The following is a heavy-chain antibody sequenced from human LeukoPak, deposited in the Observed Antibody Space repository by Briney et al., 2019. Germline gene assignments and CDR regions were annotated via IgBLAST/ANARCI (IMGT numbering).Heavy chain of an antibody. Sequence: SETLSHTCTVSGGSISSGGYYCSWIRQHPGKCLEWIGYIYYSGSTYYNPSLKTRVTISVDTSKNQFSLKLSSVTAADTAVYYCARGLVVPAAPVGWYFDLWGRGTLVTVSS. J-gene: IGHJ2*01. CDR1: GGSISSGGYY. D-gene: IGHD2-2*01. CDR2: IYYSGST. CDR3: ARGLVVPAAPVGWYFDL. V-gene: IGHV4-31*03.